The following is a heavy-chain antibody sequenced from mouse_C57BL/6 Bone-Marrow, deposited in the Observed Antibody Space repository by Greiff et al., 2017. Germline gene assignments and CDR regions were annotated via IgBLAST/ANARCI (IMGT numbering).Heavy chain of an antibody. V-gene: IGHV1-64*01. CDR2: IHPNSGST. D-gene: IGHD1-1*01. Sequence: QVQLKQPGAELVKPGASVKLSCKASGYTFTSYWMHWVKQRPGQGLEWIGMIHPNSGSTNYNEKFKSKATLTVDKSSSTAYMQLSSLTSEASAVXYCARYYYGRGDYWGQGTSVTVSS. CDR1: GYTFTSYW. CDR3: ARYYYGRGDY. J-gene: IGHJ4*01.